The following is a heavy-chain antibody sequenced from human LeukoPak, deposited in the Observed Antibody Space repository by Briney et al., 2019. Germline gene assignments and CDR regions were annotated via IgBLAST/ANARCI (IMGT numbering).Heavy chain of an antibody. J-gene: IGHJ4*02. Sequence: GGSLRLSCAASGFTLSFHAMSWVRQAPGKGLEWISSISGDGDSTHYADSVKGRFTISRDNAKNTLYLQMNSLRAEDTAVYYCASVDTAMVTIGEYWGQGTLVTVSS. CDR3: ASVDTAMVTIGEY. V-gene: IGHV3-23*01. CDR1: GFTLSFHA. CDR2: ISGDGDST. D-gene: IGHD5-18*01.